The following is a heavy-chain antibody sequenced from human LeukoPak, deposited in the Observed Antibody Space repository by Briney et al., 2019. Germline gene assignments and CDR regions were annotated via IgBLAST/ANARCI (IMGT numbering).Heavy chain of an antibody. CDR3: ARASRDSSGSSFDY. D-gene: IGHD3-22*01. CDR2: MNPNSGNT. V-gene: IGHV1-8*01. Sequence: ASVKVSCKASGYTFTSYDINWVRQATGQGLEWMGWMNPNSGNTGYAQKFQGRVTMTRDTSTSTVYMELSSLRSEDTAVYYCARASRDSSGSSFDYWGQGTLVTVSS. CDR1: GYTFTSYD. J-gene: IGHJ4*02.